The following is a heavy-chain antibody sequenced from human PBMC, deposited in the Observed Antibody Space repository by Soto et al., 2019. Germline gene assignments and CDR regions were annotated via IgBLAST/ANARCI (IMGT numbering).Heavy chain of an antibody. J-gene: IGHJ4*02. V-gene: IGHV4-34*01. CDR1: GGSFSGYY. Sequence: SETLSLTCAVYGGSFSGYYWSWIRQPPGKGLEWIGEIDHSGSTNYNPSLKGRVTISVDTSKNQFSLKLSSVTAADTAVYYCARVGYCTNGVCFAYFGYWGQGTLVTVSS. CDR3: ARVGYCTNGVCFAYFGY. CDR2: IDHSGST. D-gene: IGHD2-8*01.